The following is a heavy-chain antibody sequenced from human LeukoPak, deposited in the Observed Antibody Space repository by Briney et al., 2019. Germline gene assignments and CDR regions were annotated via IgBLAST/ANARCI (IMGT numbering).Heavy chain of an antibody. CDR3: ASSRHKGLQH. V-gene: IGHV4-39*01. J-gene: IGHJ1*01. CDR1: GGSISSSGYY. Sequence: SETRYLTCTVSGGSISSSGYYWGWIRQPPGEGLEWIGSIYYSGSTYFNPSLKRRVTISVDTSKNQFSLQMSSVSAADTAVYYCASSRHKGLQHWGQGTLVTVSS. CDR2: IYYSGST.